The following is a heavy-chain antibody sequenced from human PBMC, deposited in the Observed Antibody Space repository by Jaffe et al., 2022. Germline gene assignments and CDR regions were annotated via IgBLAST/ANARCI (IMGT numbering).Heavy chain of an antibody. Sequence: QVQLQESGPGLVKPSETLSLTCTVSGGSISSYYWSWIRQPPGKGLEWIGYIYYSGSTNYNPSLKSRVTISVDTSKNQFSLKLSSVTAADTAVYYCARVDSSGWSEHAFDIWGQGTMVTVSS. CDR2: IYYSGST. J-gene: IGHJ3*02. V-gene: IGHV4-59*01. D-gene: IGHD6-19*01. CDR3: ARVDSSGWSEHAFDI. CDR1: GGSISSYY.